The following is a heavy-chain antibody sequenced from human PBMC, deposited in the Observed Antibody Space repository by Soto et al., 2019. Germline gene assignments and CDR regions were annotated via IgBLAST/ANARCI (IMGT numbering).Heavy chain of an antibody. V-gene: IGHV1-18*01. J-gene: IGHJ4*01. CDR1: GYTFTSYG. Sequence: ASVKVSCKASGYTFTSYGISWVRQAPGQGLEWMGWISAYNGNTNYAQKLQGRVTMTTDTSTSTAYMELRSLRSDDTAVYYCARDDAYRYYDSSGYTNHWGQEPWSPSPQ. D-gene: IGHD3-22*01. CDR2: ISAYNGNT. CDR3: ARDDAYRYYDSSGYTNH.